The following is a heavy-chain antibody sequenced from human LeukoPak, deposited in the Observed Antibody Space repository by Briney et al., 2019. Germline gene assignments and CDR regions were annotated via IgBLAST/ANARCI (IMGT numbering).Heavy chain of an antibody. CDR2: IYSGGST. D-gene: IGHD4-17*01. CDR3: AIYYGDYDPDWYFDL. V-gene: IGHV3-66*01. Sequence: GGSLRLSCAASGFTVSSNYMSWVRQAPGKGLEWVSVIYSGGSTYYADSVKGRFIISRDNSKNTLYLQMNSLRAEDTAVYYCAIYYGDYDPDWYFDLWGRGTLVTVSS. J-gene: IGHJ2*01. CDR1: GFTVSSNY.